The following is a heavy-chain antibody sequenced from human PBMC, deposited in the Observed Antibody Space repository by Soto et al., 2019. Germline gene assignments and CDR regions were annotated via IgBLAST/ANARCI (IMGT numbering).Heavy chain of an antibody. D-gene: IGHD3-3*01. Sequence: RGKSLTLSFRGSRYDFNTNWFGWVLQLPGRGLEWVGIMYPGDSDTRYNPSLQGHVTLSVDVTVSTAFLQWRSLETSDTGMYFCARLPRDCNKTSCYYADHWGQGTRVTVSS. CDR3: ARLPRDCNKTSCYYADH. CDR2: MYPGDSDT. V-gene: IGHV5-51*01. J-gene: IGHJ4*02. CDR1: RYDFNTNW.